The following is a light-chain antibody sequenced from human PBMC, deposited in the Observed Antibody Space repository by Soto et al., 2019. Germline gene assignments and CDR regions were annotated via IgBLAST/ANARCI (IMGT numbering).Light chain of an antibody. J-gene: IGLJ2*01. CDR1: SSDVGSYNY. CDR3: TSYAGYNNPVV. CDR2: EVN. Sequence: QSALTQPPSAPGSPGQSVTISCTGTSSDVGSYNYVSWYQQHPDKAPKLMIYEVNKRPSGVPDRFSGSKSGNTASLTVSGLQAEDEADYYCTSYAGYNNPVVFGGGTKVTVL. V-gene: IGLV2-8*01.